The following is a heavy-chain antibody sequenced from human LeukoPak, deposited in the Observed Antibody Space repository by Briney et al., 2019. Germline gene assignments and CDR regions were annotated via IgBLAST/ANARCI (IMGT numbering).Heavy chain of an antibody. CDR2: IYYSGST. CDR3: ARRLGPIDAFDI. V-gene: IGHV4-59*01. CDR1: GGSFSSYY. Sequence: SETLSLTCAVYGGSFSSYYWSWIRQPPGKGLEWIGYIYYSGSTNYNPSLKSRVTISVDTSKNQFSLKLSSVTAADTAVYYCARRLGPIDAFDIWGQGTMVTVSS. D-gene: IGHD5-12*01. J-gene: IGHJ3*02.